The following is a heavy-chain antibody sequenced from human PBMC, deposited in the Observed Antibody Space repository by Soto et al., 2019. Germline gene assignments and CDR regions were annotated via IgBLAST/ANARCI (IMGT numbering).Heavy chain of an antibody. D-gene: IGHD3-22*01. J-gene: IGHJ4*02. CDR1: GGSVSSGNYF. CDR3: ARSMFYSDGSNYSPFDY. V-gene: IGHV4-61*01. Sequence: QVQLQESGPELVKPSETLSLTCTVSGGSVSSGNYFWSWIRQPPGKGLEWIGYFYYTGSINYNPSLKSRVTISIDASKDQFSLRLSSVTAADTAVYYCARSMFYSDGSNYSPFDYWGQGTLVTVSS. CDR2: FYYTGSI.